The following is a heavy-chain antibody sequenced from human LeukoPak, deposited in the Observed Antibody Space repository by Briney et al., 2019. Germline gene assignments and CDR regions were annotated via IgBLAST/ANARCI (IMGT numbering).Heavy chain of an antibody. V-gene: IGHV3-30*18. CDR2: ISYDGSNK. Sequence: PGRSLRLSCAASGFTFSTYGMHWVRQAPGKGLEWVALISYDGSNKYYADSVKGRFTISRDNSENTLYLQMNSPRAEDTAVYYCAKVYIPFYSYYYYYGMDVWGQGTTVTVSS. CDR3: AKVYIPFYSYYYYYGMDV. J-gene: IGHJ6*02. CDR1: GFTFSTYG. D-gene: IGHD6-13*01.